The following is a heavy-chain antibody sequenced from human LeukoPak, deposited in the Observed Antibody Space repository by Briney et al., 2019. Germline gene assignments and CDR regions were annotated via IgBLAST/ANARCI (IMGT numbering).Heavy chain of an antibody. CDR2: IYTSGST. Sequence: SETLSLTCTVSGGSISSYYWSWIRQPPGKGLEWIGYIYTSGSTNYKPSLKSRVTISVDTSKNQYSLKLSSVTAADTAVYYCARQVGAYEYYFVYWGQGTLVTVSS. J-gene: IGHJ4*02. V-gene: IGHV4-4*09. CDR1: GGSISSYY. CDR3: ARQVGAYEYYFVY. D-gene: IGHD1-26*01.